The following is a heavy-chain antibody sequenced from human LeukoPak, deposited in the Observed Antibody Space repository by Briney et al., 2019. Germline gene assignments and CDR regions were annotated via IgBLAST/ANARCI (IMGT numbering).Heavy chain of an antibody. V-gene: IGHV3-23*01. CDR3: AKDRGLLKTFDI. J-gene: IGHJ3*02. D-gene: IGHD3-10*01. CDR2: ISGSGSTT. CDR1: GFTFSNYA. Sequence: GVSLRLSCAASGFTFSNYAMSWVRQAPGKGLEWVSGISGSGSTTYYADSLKGRFTISRDNSKNTLYLQMNSLRAEDTAVYYCAKDRGLLKTFDIWGQGTMVTVSS.